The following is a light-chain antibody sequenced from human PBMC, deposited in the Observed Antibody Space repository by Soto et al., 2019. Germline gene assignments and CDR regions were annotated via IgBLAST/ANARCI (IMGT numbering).Light chain of an antibody. CDR2: EVT. CDR1: SSDVGGYNY. J-gene: IGLJ1*01. V-gene: IGLV2-14*01. CDR3: SSFTSRVTFNYV. Sequence: QSALTQPASVSGSPGQSITISCTGTSSDVGGYNYVSWYQQYPGKAPKILIYEVTTRPSGVSDRFSGSKSGNTASLTISGLQAEADADYYCSSFTSRVTFNYVFGPGTTLTVL.